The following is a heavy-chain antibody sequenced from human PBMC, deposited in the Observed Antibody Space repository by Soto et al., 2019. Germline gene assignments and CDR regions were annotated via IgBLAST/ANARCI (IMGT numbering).Heavy chain of an antibody. CDR1: GFTFSSYG. J-gene: IGHJ3*02. D-gene: IGHD2-21*02. V-gene: IGHV3-33*01. CDR2: IWYDGSNK. CDR3: ARGLRGHIVVVTAINDAFDI. Sequence: VQLVESGGGVVQPGRSLRLSCAASGFTFSSYGMHWVRQAPGKGLEWVAVIWYDGSNKYYADSVKGRFTISRDNSKNTLYLQMNSLRAEDTAVYYCARGLRGHIVVVTAINDAFDIWGQGTMVTVSS.